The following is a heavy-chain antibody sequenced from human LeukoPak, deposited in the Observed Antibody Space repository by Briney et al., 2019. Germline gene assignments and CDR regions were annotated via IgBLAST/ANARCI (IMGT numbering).Heavy chain of an antibody. CDR3: ARADYDYVWGSYRAYYFDY. Sequence: GGSLRLSCAASGFNVSGNYMSWVRQAPGKGLEWVSDLYRGGNTYYADSVRGRFTISRDNSKNTLYLQMNSLRAEDTAVYYCARADYDYVWGSYRAYYFDYWGQGTLVTVSS. CDR2: LYRGGNT. J-gene: IGHJ4*02. CDR1: GFNVSGNY. V-gene: IGHV3-53*01. D-gene: IGHD3-16*02.